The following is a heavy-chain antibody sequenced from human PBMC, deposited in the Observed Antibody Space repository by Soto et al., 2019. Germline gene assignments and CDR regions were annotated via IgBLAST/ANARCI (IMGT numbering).Heavy chain of an antibody. CDR1: GFTFSSYG. D-gene: IGHD2-15*01. J-gene: IGHJ4*02. V-gene: IGHV3-30*18. CDR3: VKEQGPWVVVPAADFDY. CDR2: ISYDGSNK. Sequence: GGSLRLSCAAAGFTFSSYGMHWVRQAPGKGLEWVAVISYDGSNKYYADSVKGRFTISRDNSKNTLYLQMNSLRAEDTAVYYCVKEQGPWVVVPAADFDYWGQGTLVTVSS.